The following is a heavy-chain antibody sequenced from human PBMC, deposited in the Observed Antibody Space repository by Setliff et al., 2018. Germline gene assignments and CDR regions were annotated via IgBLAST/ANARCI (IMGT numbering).Heavy chain of an antibody. J-gene: IGHJ4*02. Sequence: GTFDSYSFTWLRQAPGQGLEWVGGFTPILLTPNYAQKFQGRITITADKSTSTAYMELSGLRSDDTALYYCIRPQTPDDDHSSGYYGFWGQGTPVTVSS. CDR2: FTPILLTP. D-gene: IGHD3-22*01. V-gene: IGHV1-69*06. CDR3: IRPQTPDDDHSSGYYGF. CDR1: GTFDSYS.